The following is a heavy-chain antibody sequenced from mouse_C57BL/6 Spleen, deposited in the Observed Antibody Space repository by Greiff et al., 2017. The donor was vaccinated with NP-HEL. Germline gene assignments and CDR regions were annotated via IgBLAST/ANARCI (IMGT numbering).Heavy chain of an antibody. J-gene: IGHJ2*01. Sequence: QVQLKQSGAELVKPGASVKMSCKASGYTFTSYWITWVKQRPGQGLEWIGDIYPGSGSTNYNEKFKSKATLTVDTSSSTAYMQLSSLTSEDSAVYYCARDYYGSSYDDWGQGTTLTVSS. V-gene: IGHV1-55*01. CDR2: IYPGSGST. D-gene: IGHD1-1*01. CDR3: ARDYYGSSYDD. CDR1: GYTFTSYW.